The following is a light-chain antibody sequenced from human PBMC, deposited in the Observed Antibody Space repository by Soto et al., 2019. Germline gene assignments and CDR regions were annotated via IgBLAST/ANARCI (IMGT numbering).Light chain of an antibody. J-gene: IGKJ4*01. CDR2: TAS. V-gene: IGKV1-8*01. Sequence: AIRMTQSPSSFSASTGDRVTITCRASQGISRYLAWYQVKPGKAPRLPIYTASYWESGVPSWFTGSGSGTDFALTICSLQSEDFAVYYCQQYCSYPLTFGGGNKVEIK. CDR1: QGISRY. CDR3: QQYCSYPLT.